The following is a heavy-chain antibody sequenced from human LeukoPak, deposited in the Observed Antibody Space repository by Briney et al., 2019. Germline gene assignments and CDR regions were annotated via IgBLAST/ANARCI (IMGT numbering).Heavy chain of an antibody. CDR1: GGSISSSSYY. Sequence: SETLSLTCTVSGGSISSSSYYWGWIRQPPGKGLEWIGSIYYSGSTYYNPSLKSRVTISVDTSKNQFSLKLNSVTAADTAVYYCARSVVPAAPVWFDPWGQGTLVTVSS. V-gene: IGHV4-39*01. J-gene: IGHJ5*02. CDR2: IYYSGST. CDR3: ARSVVPAAPVWFDP. D-gene: IGHD2-2*01.